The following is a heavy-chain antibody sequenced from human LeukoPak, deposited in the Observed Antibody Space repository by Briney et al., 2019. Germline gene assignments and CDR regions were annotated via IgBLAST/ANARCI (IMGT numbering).Heavy chain of an antibody. J-gene: IGHJ4*02. Sequence: PGRSLRLSCAASGFTFSDYYMSCIRQAPGKGLEWVSYISSSGSTIYYADSVKGRFTISRDNAKNSLYLQMNRLRAEDTAVYYCASYCSGGSCYGYWGQGTLVTVSS. D-gene: IGHD2-15*01. CDR2: ISSSGSTI. CDR3: ASYCSGGSCYGY. V-gene: IGHV3-11*01. CDR1: GFTFSDYY.